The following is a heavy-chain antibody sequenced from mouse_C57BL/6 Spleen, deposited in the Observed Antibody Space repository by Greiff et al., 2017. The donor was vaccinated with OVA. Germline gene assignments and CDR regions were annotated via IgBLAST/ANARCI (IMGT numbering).Heavy chain of an antibody. CDR3: ANCSPYAMDC. J-gene: IGHJ4*01. Sequence: QVQLQQPGAEFVKPGASVKLSCKASGYTFTSYWMKWVKQRPGQGLEWIGEIDPSDSYTNYNQKFKGKATLTVDTSSSTAYMQLSSLTSEDSAVYYCANCSPYAMDCWGKGTSVTVSS. CDR2: IDPSDSYT. CDR1: GYTFTSYW. V-gene: IGHV1-50*01.